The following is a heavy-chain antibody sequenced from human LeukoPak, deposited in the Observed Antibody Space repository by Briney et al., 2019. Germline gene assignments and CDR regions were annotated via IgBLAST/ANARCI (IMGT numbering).Heavy chain of an antibody. CDR2: IIPIFRTP. CDR3: ARAVAGPYYYYYMDV. CDR1: GGTFITYA. Sequence: ASVKVSCKASGGTFITYAISWVRQAPGQGLEWMGGIIPIFRTPNYAEKFQGRVTITTDESTSTAYMELSSLRSEDTAVYYCARAVAGPYYYYYMDVWGKGTTVTVSS. D-gene: IGHD6-19*01. V-gene: IGHV1-69*05. J-gene: IGHJ6*03.